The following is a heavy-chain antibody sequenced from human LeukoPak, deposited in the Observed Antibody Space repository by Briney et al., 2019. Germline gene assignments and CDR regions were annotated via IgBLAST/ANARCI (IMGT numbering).Heavy chain of an antibody. CDR1: RGSLSSSSYY. Sequence: PETLSLTCTVSRGSLSSSSYYCGWIRQPPGKGLEWIGCIYYSGSTYYNPSLKSRVTIPVDTSKNPFSLKLSSVTPADTAVYYCARLRDGNYLDYGGQGTRVTVSS. J-gene: IGHJ4*02. V-gene: IGHV4-39*01. D-gene: IGHD3-10*01. CDR2: IYYSGST. CDR3: ARLRDGNYLDY.